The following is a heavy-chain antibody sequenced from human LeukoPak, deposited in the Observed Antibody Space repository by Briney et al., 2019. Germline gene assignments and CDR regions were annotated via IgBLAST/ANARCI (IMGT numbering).Heavy chain of an antibody. Sequence: GGSLRLSCSASGFTFSSYAMHWVRQAPGKGLEYVSAISSNGGSTYYVDSVKGRFTISRDNSKNTLYLQMSSLRAEDTAVYYCVKDPAVAGTRYFDYRGQGTLVTVSS. CDR2: ISSNGGST. J-gene: IGHJ4*02. CDR3: VKDPAVAGTRYFDY. D-gene: IGHD6-19*01. CDR1: GFTFSSYA. V-gene: IGHV3-64D*09.